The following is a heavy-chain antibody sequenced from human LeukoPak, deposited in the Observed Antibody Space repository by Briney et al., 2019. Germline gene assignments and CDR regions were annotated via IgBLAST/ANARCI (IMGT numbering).Heavy chain of an antibody. D-gene: IGHD4-23*01. V-gene: IGHV3-9*01. CDR1: GFTFHDYA. CDR2: ISWNSNSI. Sequence: GGSLRLSCAASGFTFHDYAMHWVRQAPGTGLEWVSSISWNSNSIVYAGPVKGRFTISRDNAKNSLYLQMNSLRAEDTALYYCAKHPGAYGGPVDHWGQGTLVTVSS. CDR3: AKHPGAYGGPVDH. J-gene: IGHJ4*02.